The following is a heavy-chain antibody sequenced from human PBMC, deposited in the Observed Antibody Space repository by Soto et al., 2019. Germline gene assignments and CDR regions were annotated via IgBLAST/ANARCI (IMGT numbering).Heavy chain of an antibody. D-gene: IGHD1-1*01. V-gene: IGHV3-48*01. J-gene: IGHJ6*03. CDR1: GLNFISYS. CDR3: ARENGRDRYNWNDVSYYYYYMDV. CDR2: ISSSSSTI. Sequence: SVGSKILSCAASGLNFISYSGNWVRKETGKGLEWVSYISSSSSTIYYADSVKGRFTISRDNAKNSLYLQMNSLRAEDTAVYYCARENGRDRYNWNDVSYYYYYMDVWGKGTTVTVSS.